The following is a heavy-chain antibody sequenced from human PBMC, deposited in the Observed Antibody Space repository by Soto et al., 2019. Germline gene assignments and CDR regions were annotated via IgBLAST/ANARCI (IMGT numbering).Heavy chain of an antibody. CDR1: GGSISSGGYY. CDR3: ARDGGAAAGISLVLFDP. Sequence: QVQLQESGPGLVKPSQTLSLTCTVSGGSISSGGYYWSWIRQHPGKGLEWIGYIYYSGSTYYNPSLKSRVTISVDTSKNQFSLKLSSVTAADTAVYYCARDGGAAAGISLVLFDPWGQGTLVTVSS. D-gene: IGHD6-13*01. V-gene: IGHV4-31*03. J-gene: IGHJ5*02. CDR2: IYYSGST.